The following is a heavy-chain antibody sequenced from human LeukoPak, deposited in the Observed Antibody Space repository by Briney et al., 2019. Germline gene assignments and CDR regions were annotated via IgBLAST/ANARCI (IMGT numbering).Heavy chain of an antibody. CDR2: IYYSGST. CDR1: GGSISSYY. CDR3: ARLSIHCSGGSCYSVFGFDP. V-gene: IGHV4-59*01. D-gene: IGHD2-15*01. Sequence: SETLPLTCTVSGGSISSYYWSWIRQPPGKGLEWIGYIYYSGSTNYNPSLKSRVTISVDTSKNQFSLKLSSVTAADTAVYYCARLSIHCSGGSCYSVFGFDPWGQGTLVTVSS. J-gene: IGHJ5*02.